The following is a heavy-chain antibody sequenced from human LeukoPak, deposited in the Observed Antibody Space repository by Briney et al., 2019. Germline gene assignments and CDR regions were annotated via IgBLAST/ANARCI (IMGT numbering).Heavy chain of an antibody. CDR1: GFTFSSYS. Sequence: GGSLRLSCAASGFTFSSYSMNWVRQAPGKGLEWVSSISSSSSYIYYADSVKGRFTISRDNAKNSLYLQMNSLRAEDTAVYYCARVVAYDFWSGYGDVWGKGTTVTVSS. D-gene: IGHD3-3*01. V-gene: IGHV3-21*04. CDR2: ISSSSSYI. CDR3: ARVVAYDFWSGYGDV. J-gene: IGHJ6*04.